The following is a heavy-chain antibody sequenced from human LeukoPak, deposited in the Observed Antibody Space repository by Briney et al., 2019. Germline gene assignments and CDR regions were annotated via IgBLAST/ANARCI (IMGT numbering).Heavy chain of an antibody. V-gene: IGHV1-3*01. Sequence: ASVKVSCKASGYTFTSYAMHWVRQAPGQRLEWMGWINAGNGNTKYSQKFQGRVTITRDTSASTAYMELSSLRSEDTAVYYCARVRGYYDSSGSRWFDPWGQGTLVTASS. CDR1: GYTFTSYA. CDR2: INAGNGNT. D-gene: IGHD3-22*01. J-gene: IGHJ5*02. CDR3: ARVRGYYDSSGSRWFDP.